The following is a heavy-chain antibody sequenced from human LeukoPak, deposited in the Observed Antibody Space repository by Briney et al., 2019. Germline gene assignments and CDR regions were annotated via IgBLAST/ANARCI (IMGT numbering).Heavy chain of an antibody. V-gene: IGHV3-33*03. CDR2: IWSDGR. CDR3: AKDYYPHLTIPNSFAGEY. D-gene: IGHD2/OR15-2a*01. Sequence: GGSLRLSCTASVFTFSNYGIHGVRGAPGKGLEWVAVIWSDGRSADSVKGRFTISRDNSKNTVHLQMTGLRVEDTAVYYCAKDYYPHLTIPNSFAGEYWGQGTLVTVSS. CDR1: VFTFSNYG. J-gene: IGHJ4*02.